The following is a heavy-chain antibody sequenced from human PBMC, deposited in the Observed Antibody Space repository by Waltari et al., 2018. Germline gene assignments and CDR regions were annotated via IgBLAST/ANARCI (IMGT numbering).Heavy chain of an antibody. CDR1: GYTFTSYA. CDR2: INAGNGNT. V-gene: IGHV1-3*01. D-gene: IGHD6-13*01. Sequence: QVQLVQSGAEVKKPGASVKVSCQASGYTFTSYAMHWVRQAPGQRLEWMGWINAGNGNTKYSQKFQGRVTITRDTSASTAYMELSSLRSEDTAVYYCASIAAAGTNSLANYGMDVWGQGTTVTVSS. J-gene: IGHJ6*02. CDR3: ASIAAAGTNSLANYGMDV.